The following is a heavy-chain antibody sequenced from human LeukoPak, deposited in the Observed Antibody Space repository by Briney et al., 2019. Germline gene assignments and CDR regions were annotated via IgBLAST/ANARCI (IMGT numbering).Heavy chain of an antibody. CDR2: ISSSRSTI. Sequence: PGGSLRLSCAASGFTFSTYSMNRVRQAPGKGLEWVSYISSSRSTIYYADSVKGRFTISRDNAKNSLYLQMNSLRDEDTAVYYCARDTDPGYGYSGGYFRHWGQGTLVTVSS. V-gene: IGHV3-48*02. J-gene: IGHJ1*01. D-gene: IGHD5-18*01. CDR1: GFTFSTYS. CDR3: ARDTDPGYGYSGGYFRH.